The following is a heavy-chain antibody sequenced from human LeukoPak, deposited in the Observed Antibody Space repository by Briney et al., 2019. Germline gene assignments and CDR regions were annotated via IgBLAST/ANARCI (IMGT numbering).Heavy chain of an antibody. CDR1: GYTFTSYG. D-gene: IGHD3-22*01. V-gene: IGHV1-18*01. J-gene: IGHJ4*02. CDR2: ISAYNGNT. CDR3: ARVPDSSGYYYPIDY. Sequence: ASVKVSCKASGYTFTSYGISWVRQAPGQGLEWMGWISAYNGNTNYAQKLQGRVTMTTDTSTSTANMELRSLRSDDTAVYYCARVPDSSGYYYPIDYWGQGTLVTVSS.